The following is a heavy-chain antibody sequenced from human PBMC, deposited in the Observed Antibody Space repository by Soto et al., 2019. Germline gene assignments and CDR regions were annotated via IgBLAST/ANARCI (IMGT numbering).Heavy chain of an antibody. CDR2: IIPIPGTA. D-gene: IGHD2-2*01. CDR3: ARSQGSSTSLEIYYYYYYGMDV. J-gene: IGHJ6*04. Sequence: QVQLVQSGAEVKKPGSSVKVSCKASGGTFSSYAISWVRQAPGQGLEWMGGIIPIPGTANYAQKFQGRVTITQDESTSTAYMEMRSLRSEESAVYYCARSQGSSTSLEIYYYYYYGMDVWGEWTTVTVTS. V-gene: IGHV1-69*01. CDR1: GGTFSSYA.